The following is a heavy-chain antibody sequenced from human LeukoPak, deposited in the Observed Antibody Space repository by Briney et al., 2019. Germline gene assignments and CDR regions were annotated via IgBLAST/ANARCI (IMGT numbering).Heavy chain of an antibody. J-gene: IGHJ4*02. CDR2: IIHTGST. V-gene: IGHV4-34*12. CDR1: GGSFSGHY. Sequence: SETLSLTCAVYGGSFSGHYWSWIRQPPGKGLEWIGEIIHTGSTKYNPSLESRVTMSLDASRNQFSLELRSVTAADTAVYYCVSGQVAPRLRAEYWGQGALVIVSS. CDR3: VSGQVAPRLRAEY. D-gene: IGHD1-14*01.